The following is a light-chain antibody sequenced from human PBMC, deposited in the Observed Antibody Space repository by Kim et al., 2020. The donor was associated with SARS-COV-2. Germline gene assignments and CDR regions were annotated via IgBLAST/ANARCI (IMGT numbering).Light chain of an antibody. CDR1: QSVSSY. Sequence: SPGESATLACRASQSVSSYLAWYQQKPGQAPRLLIYDASNRATGIPARFSGSGSGTDFTLTISSLEPEDFAVYYCQQRSNWPPSTFGGGTKMDIK. J-gene: IGKJ4*01. CDR3: QQRSNWPPST. CDR2: DAS. V-gene: IGKV3-11*01.